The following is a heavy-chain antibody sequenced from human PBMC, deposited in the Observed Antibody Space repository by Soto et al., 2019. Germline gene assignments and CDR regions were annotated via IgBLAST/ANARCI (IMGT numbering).Heavy chain of an antibody. D-gene: IGHD3-9*01. Sequence: GGSLRLSCAASGFTFSSYSMNWVRQAPGKGLEWVSSISSSSSYIYYADSVKGRFTISRDNAKNSLYLQMNSLRAEDTAVYYCARDTRYFDWSYNWFDPWGQGTLVTVSS. CDR1: GFTFSSYS. V-gene: IGHV3-21*01. CDR2: ISSSSSYI. CDR3: ARDTRYFDWSYNWFDP. J-gene: IGHJ5*02.